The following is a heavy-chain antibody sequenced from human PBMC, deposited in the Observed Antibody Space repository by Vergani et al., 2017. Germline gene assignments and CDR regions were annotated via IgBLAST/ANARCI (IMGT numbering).Heavy chain of an antibody. J-gene: IGHJ6*02. CDR3: AREGCSGGSCYSYYYGMDV. D-gene: IGHD2-15*01. CDR1: GGTFSSYT. V-gene: IGHV1-69*08. CDR2: IIPILGIA. Sequence: QVQLVQSGAEVKKPGSSVKVSCKASGGTFSSYTISWVRQAPGQGLEWMGRIIPILGIANYAQKFQGRVTITADKSTSTAYMELSSLRSEDTAVYYCAREGCSGGSCYSYYYGMDVWGQGP.